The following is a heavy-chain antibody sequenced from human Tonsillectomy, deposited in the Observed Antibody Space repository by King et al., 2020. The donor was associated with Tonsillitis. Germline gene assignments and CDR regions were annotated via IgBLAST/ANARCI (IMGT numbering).Heavy chain of an antibody. D-gene: IGHD2-15*01. CDR2: ISYDGSNK. V-gene: IGHV3-30*04. Sequence: VQLVESGGGVVQPGRSLRLSCAASGFTFSSYAMHWVRQAPGKGLEWVAVISYDGSNKYYADSVKGRFTISRDNSKNTLYLQMNSLRAEDTAVYYCARNYCSGGSCYSGYNWFDPWGQGTLVTVSS. CDR3: ARNYCSGGSCYSGYNWFDP. J-gene: IGHJ5*02. CDR1: GFTFSSYA.